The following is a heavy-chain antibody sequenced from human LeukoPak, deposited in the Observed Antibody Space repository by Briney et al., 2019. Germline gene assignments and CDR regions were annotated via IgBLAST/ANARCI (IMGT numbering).Heavy chain of an antibody. V-gene: IGHV4-59*02. J-gene: IGHJ6*03. CDR1: GGSVRRDS. CDR2: IYDSGAT. Sequence: SETLSLTCTVSGGSVRRDSWTWIRQPTGKGLEWIGYIYDSGATTYNPSLQSRLTMSVDPSKNQFSLRLTSVTAADTAVYYCARNGFRTYCGSGCYSDYMDVWGSGTTVTVAS. D-gene: IGHD2-21*02. CDR3: ARNGFRTYCGSGCYSDYMDV.